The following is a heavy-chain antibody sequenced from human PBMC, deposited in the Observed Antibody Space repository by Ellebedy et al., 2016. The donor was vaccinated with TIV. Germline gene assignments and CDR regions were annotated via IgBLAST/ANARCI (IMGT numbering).Heavy chain of an antibody. Sequence: GGSLRLSXAASGFTFDNYAMSWIRQAPGKGLEWVSGIYPSGDTTYYADSVKGRFTISRDTSKNAVHLQMNSLRAEDTAVYYCVKDFCRGGGYCSVPIDYWGQGTLVTVSS. D-gene: IGHD2-15*01. CDR2: IYPSGDTT. CDR3: VKDFCRGGGYCSVPIDY. V-gene: IGHV3-23*01. CDR1: GFTFDNYA. J-gene: IGHJ4*02.